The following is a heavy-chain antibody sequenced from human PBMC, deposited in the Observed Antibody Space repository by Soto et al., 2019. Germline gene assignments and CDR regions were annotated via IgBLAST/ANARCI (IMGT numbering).Heavy chain of an antibody. Sequence: EVQLLESGGGLEQPGGSLRLSCAASGFTFSNYAMNWVRQAPGEGLEWVSAISGNGGSTFYADSVKGRFTISRDNPKNTLYLQMNSLRADDTAVYYCAKGPLDGTTKYDLDYWGQGALVTVSS. V-gene: IGHV3-23*01. D-gene: IGHD1-1*01. CDR1: GFTFSNYA. CDR2: ISGNGGST. J-gene: IGHJ4*02. CDR3: AKGPLDGTTKYDLDY.